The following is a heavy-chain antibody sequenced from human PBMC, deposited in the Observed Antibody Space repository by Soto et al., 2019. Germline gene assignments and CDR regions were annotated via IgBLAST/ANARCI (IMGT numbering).Heavy chain of an antibody. CDR3: ARDEHYSGGSFSFDS. J-gene: IGHJ4*02. V-gene: IGHV3-30*01. CDR2: ISYDGSNK. CDR1: GFAFSNYA. Sequence: QVQLVESGGGVVQPERSLRLSCSASGFAFSNYAMHWVRQPPGKGLEWVAVISYDGSNKFYVDSVKGRFTISRDNSKNTLYLQMDSLRAEDTAVYYCARDEHYSGGSFSFDSWGQGALVTVSS. D-gene: IGHD2-15*01.